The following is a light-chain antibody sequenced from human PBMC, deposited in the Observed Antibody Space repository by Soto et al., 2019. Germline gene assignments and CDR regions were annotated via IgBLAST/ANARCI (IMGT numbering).Light chain of an antibody. CDR3: QQSDSLPIT. V-gene: IGKV1-33*01. Sequence: DIQMTQSPSSLSASVGDRVTITCRASQDISNYLNWYPQIPGKAPKLLIYDASNLERGVPSRFSGTRSGTHFTFAITSLQPEDFATYYCQQSDSLPITFGQGTRLEI. J-gene: IGKJ5*01. CDR1: QDISNY. CDR2: DAS.